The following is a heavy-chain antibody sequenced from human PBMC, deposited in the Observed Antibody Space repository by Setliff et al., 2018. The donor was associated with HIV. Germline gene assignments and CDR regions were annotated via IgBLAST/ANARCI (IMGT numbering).Heavy chain of an antibody. V-gene: IGHV4-61*09. Sequence: PSETLSLTCTVSGGSISSGTYYWSWIRQPAGKGLEWIGHIYSTGNTNYNSSLKSRVTMSIETSKNQFSLKLTSVTAADTAVYYCARMSCSDQTCYFFDFWGQGALVTVSS. CDR2: IYSTGNT. D-gene: IGHD3-10*01. J-gene: IGHJ4*02. CDR1: GGSISSGTYY. CDR3: ARMSCSDQTCYFFDF.